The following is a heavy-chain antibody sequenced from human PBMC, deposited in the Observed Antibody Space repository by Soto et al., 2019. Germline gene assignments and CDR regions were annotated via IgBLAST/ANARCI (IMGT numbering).Heavy chain of an antibody. CDR2: ISGDGGST. CDR1: GCTFSSDP. CDR3: AKDSPVTTKKPYYFDY. V-gene: IGHV3-23*01. Sequence: PGGSVRLSGAAAGCTFSSDPRSRVRRAPGKGLEWLSSISGDGGSTYYADSVKGRFTISRDNSKNTLYLQMNSLRAEDTAVYYCAKDSPVTTKKPYYFDYWGQGTLVTVSS. D-gene: IGHD4-17*01. J-gene: IGHJ4*02.